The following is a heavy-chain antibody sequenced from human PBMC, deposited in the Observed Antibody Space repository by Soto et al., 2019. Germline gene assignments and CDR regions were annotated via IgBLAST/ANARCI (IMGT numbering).Heavy chain of an antibody. CDR1: GFTFSSYG. CDR3: AKSFYSSGWFGDSFDI. V-gene: IGHV3-30*18. D-gene: IGHD6-19*01. CDR2: ISYDGSNK. Sequence: GGSLRLSCAASGFTFSSYGMHWVRQAPGKGLEWVAVISYDGSNKYYADSVKGRFTISRDNSKNTLYLQMNSLRAEYTAVYYCAKSFYSSGWFGDSFDIWGQGTMVTVSS. J-gene: IGHJ3*02.